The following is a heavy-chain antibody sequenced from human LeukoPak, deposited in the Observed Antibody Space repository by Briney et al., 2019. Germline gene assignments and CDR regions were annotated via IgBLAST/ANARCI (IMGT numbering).Heavy chain of an antibody. Sequence: PGRSLRLSCVASGFTFSSYGMHWVRQAPGKGLEWVAVISYDGSNKYYADSVKGRFTISRDNSKNMLYLQMNSLRAEDTAVYYCAKDFWGPGIAVAGTKAFDIWGPGTMVTVSS. CDR3: AKDFWGPGIAVAGTKAFDI. CDR1: GFTFSSYG. V-gene: IGHV3-30*18. CDR2: ISYDGSNK. J-gene: IGHJ3*02. D-gene: IGHD6-19*01.